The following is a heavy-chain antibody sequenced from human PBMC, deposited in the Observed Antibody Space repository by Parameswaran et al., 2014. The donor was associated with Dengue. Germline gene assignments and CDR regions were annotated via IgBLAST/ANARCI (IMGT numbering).Heavy chain of an antibody. D-gene: IGHD2-15*01. CDR2: INHSGST. V-gene: IGHV4-34*01. Sequence: RWIRQPPGKGLEWIGEINHSGSTNYNPSLKSRLTISVDTSKNQFSLRLDSVTAADTAVYYCARLINYCSGGSCYDLSHFDYWGQGTLVTVSS. J-gene: IGHJ4*02. CDR3: ARLINYCSGGSCYDLSHFDY.